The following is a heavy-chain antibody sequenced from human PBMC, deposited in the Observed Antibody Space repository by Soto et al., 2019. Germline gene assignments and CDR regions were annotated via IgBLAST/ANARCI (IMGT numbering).Heavy chain of an antibody. J-gene: IGHJ4*02. CDR1: GGSISSYY. V-gene: IGHV4-59*01. D-gene: IGHD3-22*01. CDR2: IYYSGST. CDR3: RTYYYDSSGYYYDY. Sequence: SETLSLTCTVSGGSISSYYWSWIRQPPGKGLEWIGYIYYSGSTNYNPSLKSRVTISVDTSKNQFSLKLSSVTAADTAVYYCRTYYYDSSGYYYDYWGQGSLVTVSS.